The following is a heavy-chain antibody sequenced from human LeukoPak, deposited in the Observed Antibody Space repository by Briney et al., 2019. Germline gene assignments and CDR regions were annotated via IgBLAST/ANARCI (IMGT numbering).Heavy chain of an antibody. CDR2: IIPIFGTA. CDR1: GGTFSSYA. Sequence: ASVKVSCKASGGTFSSYAISWVRQAPGQGLEWMGGIIPIFGTANYAQKFQGRVTITADESTSTAYMELGSLRSEDTAVYYCASGIAVAGTYYYYYGMDVWGQGTTVTVSS. V-gene: IGHV1-69*01. D-gene: IGHD6-19*01. J-gene: IGHJ6*02. CDR3: ASGIAVAGTYYYYYGMDV.